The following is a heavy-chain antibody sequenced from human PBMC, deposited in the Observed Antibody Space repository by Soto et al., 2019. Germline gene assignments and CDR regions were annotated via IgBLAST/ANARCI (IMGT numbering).Heavy chain of an antibody. D-gene: IGHD3-3*01. CDR3: ARHMPRGDFWSGYPRLGYYYGMDV. V-gene: IGHV5-51*01. J-gene: IGHJ6*02. CDR1: GYSFTSYW. Sequence: GESLKISCKGSGYSFTSYWIGWVRQMPGKGLEWMGIIYPGDSDTRYSPSFQGQVTISADKSISTAYLQWSSLKASDTALYYCARHMPRGDFWSGYPRLGYYYGMDVWGQGTTVTVSS. CDR2: IYPGDSDT.